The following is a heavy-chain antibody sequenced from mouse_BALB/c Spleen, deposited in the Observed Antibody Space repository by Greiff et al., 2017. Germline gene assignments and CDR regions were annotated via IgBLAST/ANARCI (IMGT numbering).Heavy chain of an antibody. Sequence: LVESGAELVRPGSSVKISCKASGYAFSSYWMNWVKQRPGQGLEWIGQIYPGDGDTNYNGKFKGKATLTADKSSSTAYMQLSSLTSEDSAVYFCARVYYKYFDVWGAGTTVTVSS. D-gene: IGHD2-1*01. CDR3: ARVYYKYFDV. CDR2: IYPGDGDT. CDR1: GYAFSSYW. J-gene: IGHJ1*01. V-gene: IGHV1-80*01.